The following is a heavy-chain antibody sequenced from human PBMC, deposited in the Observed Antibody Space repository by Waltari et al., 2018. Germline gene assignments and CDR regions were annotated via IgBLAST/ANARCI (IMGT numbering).Heavy chain of an antibody. CDR2: IYYSGST. Sequence: QLQLQESGPGLVKPSETLSLTCTVSGGSFSSSCYYWGWIRQPPGKGLEWIGSIYYSGSTYYNPSLKSRVTISVDTSKNQFSLKLSSVTAADTAVYYCARLLGDWYFDLWGRGTLVTVSS. D-gene: IGHD3-3*01. CDR1: GGSFSSSCYY. J-gene: IGHJ2*01. V-gene: IGHV4-39*01. CDR3: ARLLGDWYFDL.